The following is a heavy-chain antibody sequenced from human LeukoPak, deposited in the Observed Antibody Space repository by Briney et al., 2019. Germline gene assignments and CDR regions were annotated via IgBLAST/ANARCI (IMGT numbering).Heavy chain of an antibody. CDR1: GGSFSGYY. CDR2: INHSGST. CDR3: ARGQPNIVVGTAIPDYFDY. D-gene: IGHD2-21*02. V-gene: IGHV4-34*01. Sequence: SETLSLTCAVYGGSFSGYYWSWIRQPPGKGLEWIGEINHSGSTNYNPSLKSRVTISVDTSKNQFSLKLSSMTAADTAVYYCARGQPNIVVGTAIPDYFDYWGQGTLVTVSS. J-gene: IGHJ4*02.